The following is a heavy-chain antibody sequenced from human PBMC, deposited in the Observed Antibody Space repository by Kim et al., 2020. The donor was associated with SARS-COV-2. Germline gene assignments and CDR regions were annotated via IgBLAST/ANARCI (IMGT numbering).Heavy chain of an antibody. CDR1: GFTVSSNY. V-gene: IGHV3-53*01. CDR2: IYSGGST. Sequence: GGSLRLSCAASGFTVSSNYMSWVRQAPGKGLEWVSVIYSGGSTYYADSVKGRFTISRDNSKNTLYLQMNSLRAADTAVYYCAREGSSSWTTRVGAFDIWGQGTMVTVSS. CDR3: AREGSSSWTTRVGAFDI. J-gene: IGHJ3*02. D-gene: IGHD6-13*01.